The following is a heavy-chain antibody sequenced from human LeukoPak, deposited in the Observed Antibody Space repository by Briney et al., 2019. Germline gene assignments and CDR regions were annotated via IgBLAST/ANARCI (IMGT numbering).Heavy chain of an antibody. J-gene: IGHJ6*03. CDR2: ISGSGGST. D-gene: IGHD6-6*01. V-gene: IGHV3-23*01. Sequence: GGSLRLSCAASGFTFSSYAMSWVCQAPGKGLEWVSAISGSGGSTYYADSVKGRFTISRDNSKNTLYLQMNSLRAEDTAVYYCARAPFIAAAPGYMDVWGKGTTVTVSS. CDR3: ARAPFIAAAPGYMDV. CDR1: GFTFSSYA.